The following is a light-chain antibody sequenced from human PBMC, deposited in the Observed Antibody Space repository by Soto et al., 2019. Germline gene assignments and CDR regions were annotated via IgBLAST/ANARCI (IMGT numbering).Light chain of an antibody. J-gene: IGKJ2*01. V-gene: IGKV4-1*01. CDR2: WAS. CDR1: QNVIYSSNNKNY. Sequence: DIVMTQSPDSLAVSLGERATINCKSTQNVIYSSNNKNYLAWYQQKPGQPPKLLIYWASTRESGVPDRFSGSGSGTDFTLTISILQAEDVAVYYCQQYYSTPYTFGQGTKLEIK. CDR3: QQYYSTPYT.